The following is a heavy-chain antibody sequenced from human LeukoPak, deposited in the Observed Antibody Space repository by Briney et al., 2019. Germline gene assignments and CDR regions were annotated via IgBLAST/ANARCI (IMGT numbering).Heavy chain of an antibody. Sequence: GGSLRLSCAASGFTFSSYAMSWVRQAPGKGLEWVSVISGSGGSTYYADSVKGRFTISRDNAKNSLYLQMNSLRAEDTAVYYCARDTNYYGSGSYFPWGQGTLVTVSS. CDR2: ISGSGGST. J-gene: IGHJ5*02. D-gene: IGHD3-10*01. CDR3: ARDTNYYGSGSYFP. CDR1: GFTFSSYA. V-gene: IGHV3-23*01.